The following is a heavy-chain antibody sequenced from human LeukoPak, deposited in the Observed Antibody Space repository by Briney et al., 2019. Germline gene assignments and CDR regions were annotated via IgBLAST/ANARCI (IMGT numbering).Heavy chain of an antibody. V-gene: IGHV4-34*01. J-gene: IGHJ6*02. Sequence: SETLSLTCAVYGVSFSGYYWSWIRQPPGKGLEWIGEINHSGSTDYNPSLKSRVTISVDTSKNQFSLKLSSVTAADTAVYYCARGLRFLVVWGQGTTVTVSS. D-gene: IGHD3-3*01. CDR2: INHSGST. CDR1: GVSFSGYY. CDR3: ARGLRFLVV.